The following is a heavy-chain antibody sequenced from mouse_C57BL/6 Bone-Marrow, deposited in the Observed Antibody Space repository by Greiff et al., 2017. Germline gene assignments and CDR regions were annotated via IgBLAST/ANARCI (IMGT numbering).Heavy chain of an antibody. CDR3: ARDYNYYGSSPYYFDY. J-gene: IGHJ2*01. V-gene: IGHV14-2*01. D-gene: IGHD1-1*01. CDR2: IDPEDGET. CDR1: GFNIKDYY. Sequence: EVQLQQSGAELVKPGASVKLSCTASGFNIKDYYMHWVKQRTEQGLEWIGRIDPEDGETKYAPKFQGKATIPADTSSNPAYLQLSILTSEDTAVYYCARDYNYYGSSPYYFDYWGQGTTLTVSS.